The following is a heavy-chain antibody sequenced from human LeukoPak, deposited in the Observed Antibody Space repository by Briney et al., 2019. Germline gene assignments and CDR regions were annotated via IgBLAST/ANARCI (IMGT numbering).Heavy chain of an antibody. CDR1: GFTFSSYS. CDR2: ISSSSIYI. D-gene: IGHD3-3*01. V-gene: IGHV3-21*01. Sequence: GGSLRLSCAASGFTFSSYSMNWVRQAPGKGLEWVSSISSSSIYIYYVGSVKGRFTISRDIAKNSLYLQMNSLRAEDTAVYYCARDAELYYDFWSGYYKGTNWFDPWGQGTLVTVSS. CDR3: ARDAELYYDFWSGYYKGTNWFDP. J-gene: IGHJ5*02.